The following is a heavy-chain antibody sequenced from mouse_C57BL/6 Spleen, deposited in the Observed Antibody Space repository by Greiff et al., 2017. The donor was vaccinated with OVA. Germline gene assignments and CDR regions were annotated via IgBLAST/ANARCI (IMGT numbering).Heavy chain of an antibody. D-gene: IGHD1-1*01. CDR2: IDPETGGT. CDR1: GYTFTDYE. CDR3: TRDNYYGSSSFDY. V-gene: IGHV1-15*01. Sequence: VQLQQSGAELVRPGASVTLSCKASGYTFTDYEMHWVKQTPVHGLEWIGAIDPETGGTAYNQKFKGQAILTADKSSSTAYMELRSLTSEDSAVYYGTRDNYYGSSSFDYWGQGTTLTVSS. J-gene: IGHJ2*01.